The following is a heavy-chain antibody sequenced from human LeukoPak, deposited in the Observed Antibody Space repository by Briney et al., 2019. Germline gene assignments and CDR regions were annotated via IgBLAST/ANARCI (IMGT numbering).Heavy chain of an antibody. CDR1: GGSISSYY. CDR2: IYYSGST. Sequence: SETLPLTCTVSGGSISSYYWSWIRQPPGKGLEWIGYIYYSGSTNYNPSLKSRVTISVDTSKNQFSLKLSSVTAADTAIYYCARHSGLIAAAAFDYWGQGTLVTVSS. V-gene: IGHV4-59*08. CDR3: ARHSGLIAAAAFDY. D-gene: IGHD6-13*01. J-gene: IGHJ4*02.